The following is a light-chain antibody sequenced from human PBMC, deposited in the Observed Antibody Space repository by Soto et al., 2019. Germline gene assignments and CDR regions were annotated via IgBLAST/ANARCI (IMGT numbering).Light chain of an antibody. CDR2: EVS. J-gene: IGLJ1*01. V-gene: IGLV2-14*01. Sequence: LTQPAAVSGSPGQSITISCTGTSSDVGGYNYVSWYQQHPGKAPKLMIYEVSNRPSGVSNRFSGSKSGNTASLTISGLQAEDEADYYCRSYTSSSTLYVFATGPKVIV. CDR1: SSDVGGYNY. CDR3: RSYTSSSTLYV.